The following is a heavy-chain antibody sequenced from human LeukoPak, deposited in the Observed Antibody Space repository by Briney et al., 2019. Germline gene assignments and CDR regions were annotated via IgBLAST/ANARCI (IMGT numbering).Heavy chain of an antibody. CDR3: ARGYYYDSSGYPDY. D-gene: IGHD3-22*01. CDR1: GYTFTSYW. Sequence: GESLKISCKGSGYTFTSYWIGWVRQMPGKGLEWMGIIYSGDSDTRYSPSFQGQVTISADKSINTAYLQWSTLNASDTAMYYCARGYYYDSSGYPDYWGQGTLVTVSS. J-gene: IGHJ4*02. V-gene: IGHV5-51*01. CDR2: IYSGDSDT.